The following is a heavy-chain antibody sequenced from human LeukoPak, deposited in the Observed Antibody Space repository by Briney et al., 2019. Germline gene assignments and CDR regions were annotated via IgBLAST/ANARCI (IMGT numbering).Heavy chain of an antibody. D-gene: IGHD1-1*01. CDR1: VYTLTELS. J-gene: IGHJ4*02. V-gene: IGHV1-24*01. CDR2: FDPEDGET. CDR3: ATLYNWNDVGYFDY. Sequence: GASVKVSWKVSVYTLTELSMHWVRQARGKGLEWMGGFDPEDGETIYAQKFQGRVTMTRDTSTSTVYMELSSLRSEDTAVYYCATLYNWNDVGYFDYWGQGTLVTVSP.